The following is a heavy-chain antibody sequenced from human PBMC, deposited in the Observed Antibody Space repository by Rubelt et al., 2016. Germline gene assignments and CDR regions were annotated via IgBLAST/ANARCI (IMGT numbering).Heavy chain of an antibody. D-gene: IGHD1-26*01. V-gene: IGHV4-39*01. CDR1: GGSISSSSYY. Sequence: QLQLQESGPGLVKPSETLSLTCTVSGGSISSSSYYWGWIRQPPGKGLEWIGSIYYSGGTYYNPSPMGRVPISVDTSRNQFSLNLCSVTAADTAVYYCARYGGSYYVPGNYWGQGTLVTVSS. CDR2: IYYSGGT. J-gene: IGHJ4*02. CDR3: ARYGGSYYVPGNY.